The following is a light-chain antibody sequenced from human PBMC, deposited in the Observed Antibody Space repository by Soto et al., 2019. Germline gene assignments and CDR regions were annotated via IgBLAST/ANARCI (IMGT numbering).Light chain of an antibody. J-gene: IGLJ1*01. V-gene: IGLV2-8*01. Sequence: QSALTQPPSASGSPGQSVTISCTGTSSDVGAYNYVSWYQQHPGKAPKLMIYEVSKRPSGVPDRFSGSKSGNTASLTVSGLQAEDETDYYCSSYAGSHTYVFGTGTNLTVL. CDR2: EVS. CDR3: SSYAGSHTYV. CDR1: SSDVGAYNY.